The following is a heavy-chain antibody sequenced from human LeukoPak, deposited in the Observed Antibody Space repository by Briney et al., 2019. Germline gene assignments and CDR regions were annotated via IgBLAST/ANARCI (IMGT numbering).Heavy chain of an antibody. CDR3: ARQMNTVTADY. Sequence: SETLSLTCTVSGGSISSSSYFWGWIRQPPGKGLEWIGSIFYSGSTYYNPSLNSRVTISIDTSKSQFSLRLSSVTAADTAVYYCARQMNTVTADYWGQGTLVTVSS. D-gene: IGHD4-17*01. CDR2: IFYSGST. V-gene: IGHV4-39*01. J-gene: IGHJ4*02. CDR1: GGSISSSSYF.